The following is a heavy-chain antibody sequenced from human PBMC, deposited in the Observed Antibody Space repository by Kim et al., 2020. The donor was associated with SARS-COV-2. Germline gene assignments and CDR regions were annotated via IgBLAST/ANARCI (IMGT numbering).Heavy chain of an antibody. V-gene: IGHV3-23*01. Sequence: GSLRLSCAASGFIFRNYAMTWVRQAPGKGLEWVSIISGSGGNTYYADSVKGRFTISRDNSKNTLDLQMNSLRAEDTAVYSCAREVRGTRAFDVWGQGTLVAVSS. D-gene: IGHD1-1*01. J-gene: IGHJ3*01. CDR1: GFIFRNYA. CDR3: AREVRGTRAFDV. CDR2: ISGSGGNT.